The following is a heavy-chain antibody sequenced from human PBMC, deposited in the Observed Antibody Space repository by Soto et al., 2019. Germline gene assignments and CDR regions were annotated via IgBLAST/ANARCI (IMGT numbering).Heavy chain of an antibody. CDR1: GYIFTTYA. Sequence: ASVKVSCKASGYIFTTYAMHWVRQAPGQRLEWMGWINAGNGNTKYSQKFQGRVTITKNTSASTAYMELRSLRSDDTAIYYCARDPHEFWTSYWFDPWGQGTPVTVSS. D-gene: IGHD1-1*01. V-gene: IGHV1-3*01. CDR3: ARDPHEFWTSYWFDP. J-gene: IGHJ5*02. CDR2: INAGNGNT.